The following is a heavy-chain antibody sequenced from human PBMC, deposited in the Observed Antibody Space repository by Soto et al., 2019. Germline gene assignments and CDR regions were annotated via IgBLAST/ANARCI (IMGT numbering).Heavy chain of an antibody. D-gene: IGHD3-10*01. J-gene: IGHJ4*01. CDR1: GDSISSGGYY. Sequence: PSETLSLTCTVSGDSISSGGYYWSWFRQPPGKGLEWIGYFHSSGATYKDPSLKSRVTISVDTSKNQISLKLDSVTAADTAVYYCASIWFGDFDYWGHGTLVTVSS. CDR2: FHSSGAT. CDR3: ASIWFGDFDY. V-gene: IGHV4-30-4*08.